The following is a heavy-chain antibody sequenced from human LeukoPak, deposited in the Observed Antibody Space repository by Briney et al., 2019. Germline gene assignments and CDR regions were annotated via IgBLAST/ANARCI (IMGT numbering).Heavy chain of an antibody. CDR1: GGTFSSYA. Sequence: ASVKVSCKASGGTFSSYAISWVRQAPGQGLEWMGGIIPIFGTANYAQKFQGRVTITADESTSTAYMELSSLRSEDTAVYYCATSHTIFGVVIMGFDPWGQGTLVTVSS. D-gene: IGHD3-3*01. CDR3: ATSHTIFGVVIMGFDP. V-gene: IGHV1-69*13. CDR2: IIPIFGTA. J-gene: IGHJ5*02.